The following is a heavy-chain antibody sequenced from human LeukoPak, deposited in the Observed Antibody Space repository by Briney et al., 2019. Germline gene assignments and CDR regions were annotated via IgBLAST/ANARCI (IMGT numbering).Heavy chain of an antibody. Sequence: PGGSLRLSCAASGFTFCSYAMSRVRQAPGKGLAWVSTISGGSGSTYCADSVKGRFTISRDNSKNTLYLQMNSLRDEDTAVYYCAKHRFESGGYHSTDWGQGTLVTVSS. V-gene: IGHV3-23*01. CDR3: AKHRFESGGYHSTD. CDR1: GFTFCSYA. D-gene: IGHD3-22*01. CDR2: ISGGSGST. J-gene: IGHJ4*02.